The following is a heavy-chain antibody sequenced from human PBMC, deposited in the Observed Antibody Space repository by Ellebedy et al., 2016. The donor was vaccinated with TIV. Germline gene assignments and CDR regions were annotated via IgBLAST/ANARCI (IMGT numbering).Heavy chain of an antibody. CDR3: ARDRGYDTFDN. J-gene: IGHJ4*02. Sequence: GESLKISCAASGFTFSYYWMSWVRQAPGKGLEWVANTKEDGSEKYYVDSVRGRFTISRDNAKNSLYLQMNSLRAEDTAVYYCARDRGYDTFDNWGQGILVTVSS. D-gene: IGHD5-12*01. CDR1: GFTFSYYW. CDR2: TKEDGSEK. V-gene: IGHV3-7*01.